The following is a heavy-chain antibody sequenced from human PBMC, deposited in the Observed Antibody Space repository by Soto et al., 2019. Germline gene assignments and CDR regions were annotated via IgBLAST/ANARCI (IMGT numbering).Heavy chain of an antibody. V-gene: IGHV4-31*03. D-gene: IGHD3-10*01. CDR2: IYYSGST. J-gene: IGHJ6*02. CDR3: ARSTMVRGATYGMDV. Sequence: XETLSLPCTVSGGSSSSGSYYWSWICQHPGKVLEWIGYIYYSGSTYYNPSLKSRVTISVDTSKNQFSLKLSSVTAADTAVYYCARSTMVRGATYGMDVWGQGTTVTVSS. CDR1: GGSSSSGSYY.